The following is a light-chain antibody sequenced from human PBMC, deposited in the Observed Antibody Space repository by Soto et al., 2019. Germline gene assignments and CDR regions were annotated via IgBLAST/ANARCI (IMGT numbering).Light chain of an antibody. Sequence: DIQMTQSPSTLSASVGDRVTITCRASQSISSWVAWYQQKPGKAPNLLITKASTLETGVPSRFSGSGTGTEFTLTINSLQPDDFATYYCQQYMSFLGTFGQGTKVEIK. J-gene: IGKJ1*01. CDR2: KAS. CDR1: QSISSW. CDR3: QQYMSFLGT. V-gene: IGKV1-5*03.